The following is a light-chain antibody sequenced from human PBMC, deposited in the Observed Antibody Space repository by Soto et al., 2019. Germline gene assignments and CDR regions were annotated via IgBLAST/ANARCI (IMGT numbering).Light chain of an antibody. V-gene: IGLV1-44*01. CDR2: SNN. CDR1: SSNIGSNT. CDR3: AAWDDSLNGRKVV. J-gene: IGLJ2*01. Sequence: QSVLTQPPSASGTPGQRVTISCSGSSSNIGSNTVNWYQQLPGTAPKLLNYSNNQRPSGVPDRFSGSKSGTSASLAISGLQSEDEADYYCAAWDDSLNGRKVVFGGGTKLTVL.